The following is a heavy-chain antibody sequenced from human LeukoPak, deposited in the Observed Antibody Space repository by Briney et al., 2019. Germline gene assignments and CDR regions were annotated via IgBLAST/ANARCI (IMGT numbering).Heavy chain of an antibody. CDR1: GFTFSSYA. Sequence: GGSLRLSCAASGFTFSSYAMSWVRQAPGKGLEWVSAISGSGGSTYYADSVKGRFTISRDNAKNSLYLQMNSLRAEDTAVYYCARESSSAFDYWGQGTLVTVSS. J-gene: IGHJ4*02. CDR3: ARESSSAFDY. V-gene: IGHV3-23*01. CDR2: ISGSGGST. D-gene: IGHD6-25*01.